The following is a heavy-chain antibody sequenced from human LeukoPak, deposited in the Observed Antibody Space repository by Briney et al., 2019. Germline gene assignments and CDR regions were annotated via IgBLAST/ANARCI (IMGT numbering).Heavy chain of an antibody. D-gene: IGHD2-2*01. CDR1: GFTFSSYA. CDR2: ISGSGGST. J-gene: IGHJ4*02. Sequence: PGGSLRLSCAASGFTFSSYAVSWVRQAPGKGLEWVSAISGSGGSTYYADSVKGRFTISRDDSKNTLYLQMNSLRAEDTAVYYCAKSTSGYCSSTSCSAFDYWGQGTLVTVSS. V-gene: IGHV3-23*01. CDR3: AKSTSGYCSSTSCSAFDY.